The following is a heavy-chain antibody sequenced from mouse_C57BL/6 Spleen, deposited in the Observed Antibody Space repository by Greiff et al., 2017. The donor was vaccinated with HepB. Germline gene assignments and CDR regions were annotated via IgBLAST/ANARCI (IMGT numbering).Heavy chain of an antibody. J-gene: IGHJ4*01. Sequence: EVKVVESEGGLVQPGSSMKLSCTASGFTFSDYYMAWVRQVPEKGLEWVANINYDGSSTYYLDSLKSRFIISRDNAKNILYLQMSSLKSEDTATYYCARERDYDAMDYWGQGTSVTVSS. CDR3: ARERDYDAMDY. V-gene: IGHV5-16*01. CDR1: GFTFSDYY. CDR2: INYDGSST.